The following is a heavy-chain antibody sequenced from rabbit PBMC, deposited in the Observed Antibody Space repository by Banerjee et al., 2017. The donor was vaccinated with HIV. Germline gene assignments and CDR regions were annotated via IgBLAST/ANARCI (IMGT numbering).Heavy chain of an antibody. Sequence: EQLVESGGGLVTLGGSLKLSCKASGIDFSRYAINWVRQAPGKGLEWIASIDTGDGRTYYASWVNGRFTISRSTSLNTVTLQMTSLTAADTATYFCARSGDNSNNYATSYFGLWGQGTLVTVS. V-gene: IGHV1S47*01. CDR1: GIDFSRYA. CDR2: IDTGDGRT. J-gene: IGHJ4*01. CDR3: ARSGDNSNNYATSYFGL. D-gene: IGHD6-1*01.